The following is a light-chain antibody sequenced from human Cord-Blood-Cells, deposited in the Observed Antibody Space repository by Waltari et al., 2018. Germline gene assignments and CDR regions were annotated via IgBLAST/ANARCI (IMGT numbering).Light chain of an antibody. CDR1: SSDVGGYNY. J-gene: IGLJ3*02. V-gene: IGLV2-14*01. Sequence: QSALTQPASVSGSPGQSITISCTGTSSDVGGYNYFSWYQQHPGEAPNLMIYDVSNRPSGVSNRFSGSKSGNTASLTISGLQAEDEADYYCSSYTSSSTWVFGGGTKLTVL. CDR3: SSYTSSSTWV. CDR2: DVS.